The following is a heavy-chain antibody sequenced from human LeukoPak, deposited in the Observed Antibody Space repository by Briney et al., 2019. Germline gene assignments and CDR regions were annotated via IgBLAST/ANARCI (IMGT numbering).Heavy chain of an antibody. CDR1: GYTFHSYW. CDR3: ARLDYYDSSGYYANYFDY. J-gene: IGHJ4*02. D-gene: IGHD3-22*01. V-gene: IGHV5-51*01. Sequence: GESLKISCKGSGYTFHSYWIAWVRQMPGKGLEWMGIIYPGDSDTRYSPSFQGQVTISADKSIRTAYLQWSSLKASDTAMYYCARLDYYDSSGYYANYFDYWGQGTLVTVSS. CDR2: IYPGDSDT.